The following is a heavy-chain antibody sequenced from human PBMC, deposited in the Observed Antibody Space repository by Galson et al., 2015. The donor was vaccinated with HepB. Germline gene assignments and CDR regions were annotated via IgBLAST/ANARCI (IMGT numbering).Heavy chain of an antibody. J-gene: IGHJ4*02. V-gene: IGHV3-21*01. CDR3: ARARGLQRGWDFDY. CDR1: GFMFSTYS. Sequence: SLRLSCAASGFMFSTYSMKWVRQAPGKGLEWVSSISSSSSYIYYADSVKGRFTVSRDNAKNSLYLQMNSLGAEDTAVYYCARARGLQRGWDFDYWGQGTLVTVSS. D-gene: IGHD3-16*01. CDR2: ISSSSSYI.